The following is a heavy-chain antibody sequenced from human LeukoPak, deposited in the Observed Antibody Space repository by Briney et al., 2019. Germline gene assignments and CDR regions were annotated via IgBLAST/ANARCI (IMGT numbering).Heavy chain of an antibody. CDR3: AREYYYDSSGYGQGFDY. Sequence: GPTLVKPTQTLTLTCAFSGFSLSTSGVGVGGIRQPPGKALEWLSLIYWNDDKRYSPSLKSRPTITKDTPKNQVVLTMTNMDPVDTATYYCAREYYYDSSGYGQGFDYWGQGTLVTVSS. D-gene: IGHD3-22*01. J-gene: IGHJ4*02. CDR2: IYWNDDK. CDR1: GFSLSTSGVG. V-gene: IGHV2-5*01.